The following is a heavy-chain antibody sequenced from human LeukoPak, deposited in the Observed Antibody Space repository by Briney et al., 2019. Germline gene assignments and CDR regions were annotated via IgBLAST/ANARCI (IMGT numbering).Heavy chain of an antibody. V-gene: IGHV3-21*01. CDR1: GFTFSSYS. CDR2: ISSSSSYI. J-gene: IGHJ4*02. CDR3: VKDNPLDY. Sequence: GGSLRLSCAASGFTFSSYSMNWVRQAPGKGLEWVSSISSSSSYIYYADSVKGRFTISRDNSKNTLYLHINSLRPEDTALYYCVKDNPLDYWGRGTLVIVSS. D-gene: IGHD1-14*01.